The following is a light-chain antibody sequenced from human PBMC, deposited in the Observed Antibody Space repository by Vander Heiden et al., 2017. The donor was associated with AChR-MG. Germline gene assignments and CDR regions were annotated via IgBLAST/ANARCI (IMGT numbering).Light chain of an antibody. J-gene: IGKJ4*01. V-gene: IGKV1-9*01. CDR2: TAS. Sequence: DIQLTQPPSFLSASVRYRAIITSRPSQGIDISLAWYQQRPGGIPKLLIYTASIVQSGVPSRFTGSGAGTEFTLTITSLRPEEFATYFCQQLYSYPVTFGGGTKVEIK. CDR1: QGIDIS. CDR3: QQLYSYPVT.